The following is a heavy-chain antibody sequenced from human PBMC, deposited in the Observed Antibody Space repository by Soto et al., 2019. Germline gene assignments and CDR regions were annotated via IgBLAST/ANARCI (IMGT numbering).Heavy chain of an antibody. D-gene: IGHD6-13*01. CDR3: ARDSQYSTSWQRFDS. Sequence: QVQLVQSGAEVKKPGASVKVSCKASGYTFTSYDINWVRQATGQGLEWMGWMNPNSGNTGYAQKFQGRVTMTRNTSISTAYMELRSLKSDDSAVYYCARDSQYSTSWQRFDSWGQGTLVTVSS. CDR2: MNPNSGNT. V-gene: IGHV1-8*01. J-gene: IGHJ4*02. CDR1: GYTFTSYD.